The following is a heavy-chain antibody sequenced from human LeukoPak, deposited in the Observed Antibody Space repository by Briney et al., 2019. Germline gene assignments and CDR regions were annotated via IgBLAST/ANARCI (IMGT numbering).Heavy chain of an antibody. CDR1: GFTFSSYG. D-gene: IGHD4-17*01. CDR3: AKVMTTVTYDAFDI. Sequence: GGSLRLSCGASGFTFSSYGMHWVRQAPGKGLEWVAFISHDGSNRYYADSVKGRFTISRDNSKNTLYLQMNSLRAEDAAVYYCAKVMTTVTYDAFDIWGQGTMVTVSS. V-gene: IGHV3-30*18. J-gene: IGHJ3*02. CDR2: ISHDGSNR.